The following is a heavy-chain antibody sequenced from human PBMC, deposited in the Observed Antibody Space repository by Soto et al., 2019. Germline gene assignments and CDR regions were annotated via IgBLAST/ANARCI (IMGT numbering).Heavy chain of an antibody. Sequence: GGSLRLSGAASGFTLSNYWMHWVRQAPGKGLVWVSRINSDGRSTSYADSVKGRFTISRDNAKNTLYLQMNSLRAEDTALYYWASVLFIDIRCGYYYPYGIDVWGQGTPVTVSS. J-gene: IGHJ6*02. CDR1: GFTLSNYW. CDR2: INSDGRST. V-gene: IGHV3-74*01. CDR3: ASVLFIDIRCGYYYPYGIDV. D-gene: IGHD3-16*01.